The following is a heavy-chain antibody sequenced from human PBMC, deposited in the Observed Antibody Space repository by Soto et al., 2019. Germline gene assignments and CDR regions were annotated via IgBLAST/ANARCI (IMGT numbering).Heavy chain of an antibody. CDR1: GGSISSYY. J-gene: IGHJ4*02. D-gene: IGHD6-19*01. CDR2: IYYSGST. CDR3: ARALEQWLVYFDY. Sequence: PXETLSLTCTVSGGSISSYYWSWIRQPPGKGLEWIGYIYYSGSTNYNPSLKSRVTISVDTSKNQFSLKLSSVTAADTAVYYCARALEQWLVYFDYWGQGTLVTVPQ. V-gene: IGHV4-59*01.